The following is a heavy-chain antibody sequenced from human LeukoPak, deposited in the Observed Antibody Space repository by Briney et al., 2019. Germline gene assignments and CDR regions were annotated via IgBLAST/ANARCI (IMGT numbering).Heavy chain of an antibody. D-gene: IGHD3-22*01. J-gene: IGHJ6*03. V-gene: IGHV3-23*01. CDR3: AKARWLSADYYDCYMDV. CDR1: GFTFSSYA. CDR2: ISGSGGST. Sequence: PGGSLRLSCAASGFTFSSYAMSWVRQAPGKGLEWVSAISGSGGSTYYADSVKGRFTISRDNSKNTLYLQMNSLRAEDTAVYYCAKARWLSADYYDCYMDVWGKGTTVTVSS.